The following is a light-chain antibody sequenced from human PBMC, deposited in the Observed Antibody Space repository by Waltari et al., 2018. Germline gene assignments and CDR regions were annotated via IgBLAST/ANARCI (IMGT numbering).Light chain of an antibody. CDR3: SSYAGNYVA. CDR1: RSDVGGYNF. J-gene: IGLJ2*01. Sequence: QSALTQPRSVSGSPGQSVTISCTGTRSDVGGYNFVSWYQQHPGTAPKLIISAVTKRPAGVPDRFSGSKFGNTASLAISGLQAEDEADYYCSSYAGNYVAFGGGTKLTVL. V-gene: IGLV2-11*01. CDR2: AVT.